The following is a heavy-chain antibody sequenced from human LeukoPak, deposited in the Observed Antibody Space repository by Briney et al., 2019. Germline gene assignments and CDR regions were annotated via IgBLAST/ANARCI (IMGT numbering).Heavy chain of an antibody. CDR3: ARSAYLDV. J-gene: IGHJ6*03. V-gene: IGHV3-48*04. Sequence: GGSLRLSCAASGFTFSSYSMNWVRQAPGKGLEWLSYINTGSSTISYTDSVKGRFTISRDNAKNSLYLQLNSLRAEDTAVYFCARSAYLDVWGKGTTVTVSS. D-gene: IGHD2-15*01. CDR1: GFTFSSYS. CDR2: INTGSSTI.